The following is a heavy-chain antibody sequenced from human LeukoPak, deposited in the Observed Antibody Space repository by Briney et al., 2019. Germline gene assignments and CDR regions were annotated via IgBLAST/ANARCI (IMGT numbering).Heavy chain of an antibody. V-gene: IGHV4-59*11. CDR1: GGSISGHY. CDR2: IYYSGKT. J-gene: IGHJ3*02. Sequence: SETLSLTCAVSGGSISGHYWSWIRQPPGKGLEWIGYIYYSGKTYYGSSLRSRVTISVDTSKNHFSLKLTSVPAADTAVYYCARLLDNDSSGDPDTFDMWGQGTMVTVSS. D-gene: IGHD3-22*01. CDR3: ARLLDNDSSGDPDTFDM.